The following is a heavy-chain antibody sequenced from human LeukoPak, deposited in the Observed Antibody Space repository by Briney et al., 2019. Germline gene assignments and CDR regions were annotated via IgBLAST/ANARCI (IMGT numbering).Heavy chain of an antibody. CDR1: GITFRRDW. V-gene: IGHV3-74*03. CDR2: ISDDGSIT. CDR3: VRRYYEYNVYDRHFDF. J-gene: IGHJ4*02. D-gene: IGHD5/OR15-5a*01. Sequence: GGSLRLSCAAPGITFRRDWVPWGRHTPGKGLVWGSPISDDGSITTYADSVQGRFTISRDNAKSTVFLQMNSLRVEDTAVYFCVRRYYEYNVYDRHFDFWGQGILVTVSS.